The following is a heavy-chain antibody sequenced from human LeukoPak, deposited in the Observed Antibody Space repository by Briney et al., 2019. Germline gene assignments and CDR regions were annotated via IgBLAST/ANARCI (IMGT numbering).Heavy chain of an antibody. CDR3: ARGRGDYDILTGYYMDFDY. CDR2: IIPIFGTA. CDR1: GGTFSSYA. J-gene: IGHJ4*02. D-gene: IGHD3-9*01. Sequence: GASVKVSCKASGGTFSSYAISWVRRAPGQGLEWMGGIIPIFGTANYAQKFQGRVTITADESTSTAYMELSSLRSEDTAVYYCARGRGDYDILTGYYMDFDYWGQGTLVTVSS. V-gene: IGHV1-69*13.